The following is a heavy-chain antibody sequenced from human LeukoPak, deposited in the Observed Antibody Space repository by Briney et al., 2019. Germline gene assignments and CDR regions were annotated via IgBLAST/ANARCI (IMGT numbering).Heavy chain of an antibody. J-gene: IGHJ4*02. CDR2: INSDGSST. Sequence: GGSLRLSCAASGFTFSSYWMHWVRQVPGKGLMWVSRINSDGSSTSYADSVKGRFTISRDNAKNTLSLQMNSLRAEDTAVYYCAKRADYGGNSYDYWGQGTLVTVSS. CDR3: AKRADYGGNSYDY. V-gene: IGHV3-74*01. CDR1: GFTFSSYW. D-gene: IGHD4-23*01.